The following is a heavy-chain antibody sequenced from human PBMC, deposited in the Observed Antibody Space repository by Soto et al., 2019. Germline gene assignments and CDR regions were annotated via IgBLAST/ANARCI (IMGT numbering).Heavy chain of an antibody. CDR3: ASAKYSSSAFDY. V-gene: IGHV4-34*01. CDR2: INHSGST. D-gene: IGHD6-6*01. Sequence: PETLSLTCAVYGGSFSGYYWCCIRQPPWKGLEWIGEINHSGSTNYNPSLKSRVTISVDTSKNQFSLKLSSVTAADTAVYYCASAKYSSSAFDYWGQGALVT. CDR1: GGSFSGYY. J-gene: IGHJ4*02.